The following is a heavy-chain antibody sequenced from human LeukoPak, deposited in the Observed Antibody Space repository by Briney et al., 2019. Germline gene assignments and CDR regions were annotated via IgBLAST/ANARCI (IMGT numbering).Heavy chain of an antibody. J-gene: IGHJ4*02. Sequence: ASVKVSCKASGYTFTSYDINWVRQAPGQGLEWMGWLNPNNGGTKYSQNFQGRVTMTRDTSISTAYMELSSLRSDDTAVYYCARGSVVGFDYWGQGTQVIVSS. CDR3: ARGSVVGFDY. CDR2: LNPNNGGT. CDR1: GYTFTSYD. V-gene: IGHV1-2*02.